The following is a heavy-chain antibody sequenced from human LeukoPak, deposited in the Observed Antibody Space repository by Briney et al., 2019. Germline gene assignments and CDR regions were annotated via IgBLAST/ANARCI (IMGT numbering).Heavy chain of an antibody. Sequence: ASVKVSCKASGYTFTSYGISWVRQAPGQGLEWMGWISAYNGNTNYAQKLQGRVTMTTDTSTSTAYMEVRSLRSDDTAVYYCARDQLFLNYYGSGSYHPVGYWGQGTLVTVSS. V-gene: IGHV1-18*01. CDR1: GYTFTSYG. D-gene: IGHD3-10*01. J-gene: IGHJ4*02. CDR3: ARDQLFLNYYGSGSYHPVGY. CDR2: ISAYNGNT.